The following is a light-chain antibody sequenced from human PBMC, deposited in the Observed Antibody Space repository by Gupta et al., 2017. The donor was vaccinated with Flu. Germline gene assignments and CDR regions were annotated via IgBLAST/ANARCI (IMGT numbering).Light chain of an antibody. CDR2: RGS. CDR3: RQALQTPRT. V-gene: IGKV2-28*01. CDR1: QGRLHRNGYNY. J-gene: IGKJ1*01. Sequence: VTPGEPASISCRSSQGRLHRNGYNYLDWFLQKPGQTPQLFIYRGSKRASGVPHRFSVSGSCTDFTLKISRGEAEDVVIYYCRQALQTPRTFGQGTKVEIK.